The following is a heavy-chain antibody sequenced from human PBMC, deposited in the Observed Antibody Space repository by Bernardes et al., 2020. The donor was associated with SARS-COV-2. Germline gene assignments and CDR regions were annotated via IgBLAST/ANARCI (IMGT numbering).Heavy chain of an antibody. CDR2: INPNSGGT. CDR1: GYTFNGYY. Sequence: ASVKVSCKASGYTFNGYYMHWVRQAPGQGLEWMGWINPNSGGTNYAQKFQGWVTMTRDTSISTAYMELSRLRSDDTAVYYCARETHSNRGYYYYGRDVWGQGTTVTVSS. J-gene: IGHJ6*02. D-gene: IGHD4-4*01. CDR3: ARETHSNRGYYYYGRDV. V-gene: IGHV1-2*04.